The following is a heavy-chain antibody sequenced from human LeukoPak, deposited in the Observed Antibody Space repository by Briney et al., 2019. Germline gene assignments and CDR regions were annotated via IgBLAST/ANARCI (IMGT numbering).Heavy chain of an antibody. D-gene: IGHD3-10*01. J-gene: IGHJ4*02. CDR2: INYSGST. Sequence: WETLSLTCAVYGGSFSGYYWYWLRQPPGKGLEWIGEINYSGSTNYNPSLKSRVTISADTSKNQFSLKMSSVTAADTAVYYCATTSGYWGQGTLVTVSS. CDR3: ATTSGY. CDR1: GGSFSGYY. V-gene: IGHV4-34*01.